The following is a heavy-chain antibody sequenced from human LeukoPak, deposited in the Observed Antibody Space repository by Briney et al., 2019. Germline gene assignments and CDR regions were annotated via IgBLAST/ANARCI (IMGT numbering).Heavy chain of an antibody. V-gene: IGHV1-8*03. CDR1: GYTFTSYD. CDR2: MNPNSGNT. D-gene: IGHD2-15*01. Sequence: GASVKVSCKASGYTFTSYDINWVRQATGQGLEWMGWMNPNSGNTGYAQKFQGRVTITRSTSISTAYMELSSLRSEDTAVYYCARGGYCSGGSCYLVYWGQGTLVTVSS. J-gene: IGHJ4*02. CDR3: ARGGYCSGGSCYLVY.